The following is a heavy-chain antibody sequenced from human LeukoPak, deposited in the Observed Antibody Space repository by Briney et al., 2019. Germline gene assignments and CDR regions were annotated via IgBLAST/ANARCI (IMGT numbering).Heavy chain of an antibody. CDR3: ARGTLEHCSGASCYPLDS. CDR1: GFTFSNYA. V-gene: IGHV3-23*01. CDR2: VTGSGGDT. Sequence: PGGSLRLSCAASGFTFSNYAMSWVRQTPGKGLECVSVVTGSGGDTHYTGSVNGRFTISRDNSKNTLYLQMNSLRAEDTAVYYCARGTLEHCSGASCYPLDSWGQGTLVTVSP. J-gene: IGHJ5*01. D-gene: IGHD2-15*01.